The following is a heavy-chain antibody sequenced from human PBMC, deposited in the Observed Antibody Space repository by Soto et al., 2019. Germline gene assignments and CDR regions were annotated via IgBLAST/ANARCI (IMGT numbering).Heavy chain of an antibody. CDR2: IKSKTDGGTT. J-gene: IGHJ6*02. D-gene: IGHD2-15*01. CDR3: TTEQGYCSGGTCFYHYYGMDV. V-gene: IGHV3-15*01. Sequence: EVQLVESGGGLVKPGGSLRLSCAASGFTFSDAWMSWVRQAPGKGLEWVGRIKSKTDGGTTDYAAPVKGRFTFSRDDSKNTLYLQMNSLKTEDTAVYYCTTEQGYCSGGTCFYHYYGMDVWGQGTTVTVSS. CDR1: GFTFSDAW.